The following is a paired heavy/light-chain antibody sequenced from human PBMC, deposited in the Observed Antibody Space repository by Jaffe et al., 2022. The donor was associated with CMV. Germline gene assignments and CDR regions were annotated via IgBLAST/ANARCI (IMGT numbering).Heavy chain of an antibody. CDR2: IHFSGSA. CDR3: ASSFADRNFDS. CDR1: GGSFSSGGSY. J-gene: IGHJ4*02. Sequence: VQLLESGPGLVKPSQTLSLSCSVSGGSFSSGGSYWSWIRQHPGKGLEWIGYIHFSGSAYYNPSLKSRVTILMDTSQNQFSLRLISVTAADTAVYFCASSFADRNFDSWGQGTLVTVSS. V-gene: IGHV4-31*03.
Light chain of an antibody. J-gene: IGLJ3*02. CDR1: NSDVGGYNY. Sequence: QSALTQPASVSGSPGQSISIFCTGTNSDVGGYNYVSWYQQHPGKAPKLLIYDVSNQPLGVSGRFSGSKSGNTASLTISALQAEDEAHYYCSSYTSSNSLVFGGGTRVNVL. CDR3: SSYTSSNSLV. CDR2: DVS. V-gene: IGLV2-14*03.